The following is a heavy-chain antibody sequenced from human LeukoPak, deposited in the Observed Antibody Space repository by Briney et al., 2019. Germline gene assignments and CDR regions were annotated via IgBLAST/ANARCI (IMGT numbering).Heavy chain of an antibody. CDR3: ARVGTTGATADN. CDR1: GYIFTTYF. V-gene: IGHV1-46*01. J-gene: IGHJ4*02. D-gene: IGHD4-11*01. CDR2: INPRGGST. Sequence: ASVKVSCKASGYIFTTYFMHWLRQAPGQGPEWMGIINPRGGSTDYAQKFQDRITMTSDASTSTVYMELKSLTSEDTAVYFCARVGTTGATADNWGQGTLVTVSS.